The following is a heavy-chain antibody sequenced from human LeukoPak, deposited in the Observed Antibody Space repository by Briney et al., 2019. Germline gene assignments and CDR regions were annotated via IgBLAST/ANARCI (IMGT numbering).Heavy chain of an antibody. J-gene: IGHJ6*04. CDR1: GGSISSGDYY. CDR3: ARVVSEGKYVRVGGYYYYGMDV. Sequence: PSETLSLTCTVSGGSISSGDYYWSWIRQPPGKGLEWIGYIYYSGSTYYNPSLKSRVTISVDTSKNQFSLKLSSVTAADTAVYYCARVVSEGKYVRVGGYYYYGMDVWGKGTTVTVSS. CDR2: IYYSGST. V-gene: IGHV4-30-4*01. D-gene: IGHD3-10*01.